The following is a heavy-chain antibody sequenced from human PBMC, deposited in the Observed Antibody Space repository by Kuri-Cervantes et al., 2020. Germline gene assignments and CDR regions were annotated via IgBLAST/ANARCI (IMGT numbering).Heavy chain of an antibody. Sequence: SETLSLTCAVYGGSFSGYYWSWIRQPPGKGLEWIGEINHSGSTNYNPSLKSRVTISVDTSKNQFSLKLSSVTAADTAVYYCARSCYYDSSGLYAFDIWGQGTMVTVSS. D-gene: IGHD3-22*01. CDR1: GGSFSGYY. CDR3: ARSCYYDSSGLYAFDI. CDR2: INHSGST. V-gene: IGHV4-34*01. J-gene: IGHJ3*02.